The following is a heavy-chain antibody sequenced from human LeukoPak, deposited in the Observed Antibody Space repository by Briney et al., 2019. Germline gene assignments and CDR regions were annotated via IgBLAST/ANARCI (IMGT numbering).Heavy chain of an antibody. CDR1: GGSFSGYY. CDR2: INHSGST. CDR3: ARGSPGRYYYYYYMDV. Sequence: SETLSLTCAVYGGSFSGYYWSWIRQPPGKGLEWIGEINHSGSTNYNPSLKSRVTISVDTSKNQFSLKLSSVTAADTAVYYCARGSPGRYYYYYYMDVWGKGTTVTISS. D-gene: IGHD1-26*01. J-gene: IGHJ6*03. V-gene: IGHV4-34*01.